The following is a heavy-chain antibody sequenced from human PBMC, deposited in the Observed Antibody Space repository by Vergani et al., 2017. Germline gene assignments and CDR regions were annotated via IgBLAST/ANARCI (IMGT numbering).Heavy chain of an antibody. CDR2: IYPGDSDT. J-gene: IGHJ4*02. Sequence: EVQLVPSGAEVKKPGESLKISCKGSGSSFTSYWIGWVRQMPGKGLEWMGIIYPGDSDTRYSPSFQGQVTISADKSISTSYLQWSSLKASDTSMYYCARDYYDSSGYYYSDYWGQGTLVTVSS. D-gene: IGHD3-22*01. V-gene: IGHV5-51*01. CDR3: ARDYYDSSGYYYSDY. CDR1: GSSFTSYW.